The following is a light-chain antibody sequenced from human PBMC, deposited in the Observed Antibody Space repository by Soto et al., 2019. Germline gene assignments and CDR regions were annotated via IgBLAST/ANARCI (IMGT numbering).Light chain of an antibody. CDR3: QQYVTSPWA. Sequence: EILMTQSPDTLSVSPGGSATLSCRASQRVYSNLAWYQQKPGQAPRLLIYGASSRATGIPDRFSGSGSGTDFTLTISRLEPEDFAVYYCQQYVTSPWAFGQGTKVDI. V-gene: IGKV3-20*01. CDR2: GAS. J-gene: IGKJ1*01. CDR1: QRVYSN.